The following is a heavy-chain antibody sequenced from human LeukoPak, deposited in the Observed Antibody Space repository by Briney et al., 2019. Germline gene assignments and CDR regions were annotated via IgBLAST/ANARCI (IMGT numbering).Heavy chain of an antibody. V-gene: IGHV1-69*04. D-gene: IGHD3-3*01. CDR1: GGTLNSYA. CDR2: IIPILSIT. CDR3: ARSTPFITIFSYGMDV. J-gene: IGHJ6*02. Sequence: ASVKVSCKASGGTLNSYAISWLRQAPGQGLEWMGRIIPILSITNYAQKIHDRVTITADKSTSTAYMELSSLTSEDTAVYYCARSTPFITIFSYGMDVWGQGTTVTVSS.